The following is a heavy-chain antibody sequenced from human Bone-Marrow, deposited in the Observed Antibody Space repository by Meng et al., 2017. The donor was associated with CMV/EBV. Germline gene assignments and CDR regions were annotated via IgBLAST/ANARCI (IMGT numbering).Heavy chain of an antibody. D-gene: IGHD4-17*01. CDR2: ISSSGSTI. V-gene: IGHV3-48*03. CDR1: GFTFSSYE. Sequence: GGSLRLSCAASGFTFSSYEMNWVRQAPGKGLEWVSYISSSGSTIYYADSVKGRFTTSRDNAKNSLYLQMNSLRAEDTAVYYCASGDYPFGAFAYWGQGTLVTVSS. CDR3: ASGDYPFGAFAY. J-gene: IGHJ4*02.